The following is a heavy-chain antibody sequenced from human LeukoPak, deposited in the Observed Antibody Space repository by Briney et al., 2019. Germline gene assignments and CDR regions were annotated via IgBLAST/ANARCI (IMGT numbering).Heavy chain of an antibody. J-gene: IGHJ4*02. D-gene: IGHD1-26*01. Sequence: GGSLSLSCAASGFTVTTDHMSWVRQAPGRGLEWVSIVYSDGSKYHADSVKGRFTISRDTCKNTVHLQMNSLRAEDTAIYHCARVWELSFDHWGQGNLVTVSS. V-gene: IGHV3-53*01. CDR2: VYSDGSK. CDR3: ARVWELSFDH. CDR1: GFTVTTDH.